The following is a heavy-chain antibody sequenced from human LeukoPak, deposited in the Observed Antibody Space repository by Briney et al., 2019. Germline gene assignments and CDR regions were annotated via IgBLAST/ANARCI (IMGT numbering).Heavy chain of an antibody. CDR1: GFTFSNYS. CDR3: ARSSRTSWYSDY. D-gene: IGHD6-13*01. Sequence: MTGGSLRLSCAASGFTFSNYSMNWVRQAPGKWLELVSSVSSSSYIYYADSVKGRFAISRHNARNSLYLQMNSLRVEDTAVYYCARSSRTSWYSDYSGQGTLVTVSS. CDR2: VSSSSYI. V-gene: IGHV3-21*01. J-gene: IGHJ4*02.